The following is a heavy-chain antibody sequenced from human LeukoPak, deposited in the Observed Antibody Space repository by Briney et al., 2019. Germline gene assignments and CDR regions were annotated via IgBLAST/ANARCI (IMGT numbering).Heavy chain of an antibody. D-gene: IGHD3-22*01. J-gene: IGHJ4*02. CDR2: IHASGTT. CDR3: VRDHYYNSSGYTFGY. CDR1: GGSISQYY. Sequence: SETLSPTCAVSGGSISQYYWSWLRQAPGKGLEWIGYIHASGTTNYNPSLKGRVTISVDTSKNQFSLKLRSVTAADTAVYYCVRDHYYNSSGYTFGYWGQGTLVTVSS. V-gene: IGHV4-59*01.